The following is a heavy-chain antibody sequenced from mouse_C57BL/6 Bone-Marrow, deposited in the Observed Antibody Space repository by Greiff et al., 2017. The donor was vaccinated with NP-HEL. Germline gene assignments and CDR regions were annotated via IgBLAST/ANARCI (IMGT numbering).Heavy chain of an antibody. CDR3: ARDGYYYYYAMDY. CDR2: IYPSDSET. V-gene: IGHV1-61*01. CDR1: GYIFTSYW. J-gene: IGHJ4*01. D-gene: IGHD2-3*01. Sequence: QVQLQQPGAELVRPGSSVKLSCKASGYIFTSYWMDWVKQRPGQGLEWIGNIYPSDSETHYNQKFKDKATLTVDKSSSTAYMQLSSLTSEDSAVYYCARDGYYYYYAMDYWGQGTSVTVSS.